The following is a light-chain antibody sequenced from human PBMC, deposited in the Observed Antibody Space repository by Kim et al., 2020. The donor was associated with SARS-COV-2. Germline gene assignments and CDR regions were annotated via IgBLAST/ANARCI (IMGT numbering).Light chain of an antibody. J-gene: IGKJ4*01. CDR1: QSFSSTY. CDR2: GAS. V-gene: IGKV3-20*01. CDR3: QQYGSPLLT. Sequence: PGERATLSCRASQSFSSTYLAWYQQKPGQAPRLLISGASSRATGIPDRFSGSGSGTDFTLTISRLEPEDFGVYYCQQYGSPLLTFGGGTKVEI.